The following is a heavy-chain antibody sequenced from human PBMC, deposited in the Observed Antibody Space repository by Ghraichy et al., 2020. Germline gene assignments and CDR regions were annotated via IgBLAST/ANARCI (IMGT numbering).Heavy chain of an antibody. CDR2: INHSGST. V-gene: IGHV4-34*01. J-gene: IGHJ4*02. CDR3: ARVLTYYYDSSGVLSDY. Sequence: SETLSLTCAVYGGSFSGYYWSWIRQPPGKGLEWIGEINHSGSTNYNPSLKSRVTISVDTSKNQFSLKLSSVTAADTAVYYCARVLTYYYDSSGVLSDYWGQGTLVTVSS. D-gene: IGHD3-22*01. CDR1: GGSFSGYY.